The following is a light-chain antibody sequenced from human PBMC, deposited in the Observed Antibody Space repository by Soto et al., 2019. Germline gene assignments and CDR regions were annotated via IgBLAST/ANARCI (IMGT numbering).Light chain of an antibody. V-gene: IGKV3-11*01. J-gene: IGKJ5*01. CDR2: DAS. CDR3: QQFNNWPHT. Sequence: IVLTQSAATLSLSPGERATLSCRASQSVSSYLAWYQQKPGQAPRLLIYDASNRATGIPARFSGSGSGTEYTLTISNLQAEDFAVYYCQQFNNWPHTFGQGTRLEIK. CDR1: QSVSSY.